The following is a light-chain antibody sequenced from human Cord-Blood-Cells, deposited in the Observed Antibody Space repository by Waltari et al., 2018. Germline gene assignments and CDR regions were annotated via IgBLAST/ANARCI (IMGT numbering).Light chain of an antibody. CDR3: CSYAGSSTWV. V-gene: IGLV2-23*01. CDR1: SXDVGSYNL. J-gene: IGLJ3*02. CDR2: EGS. Sequence: QSALTQPDSVSGSPGQXIXIPLTGNSXDVGSYNLVSLYQQRPGKAPKLMIYEGSKRPSGVSTRFSGSKSGNTASLTISGLQAEDEADYYCCSYAGSSTWVFGGGTKLTVL.